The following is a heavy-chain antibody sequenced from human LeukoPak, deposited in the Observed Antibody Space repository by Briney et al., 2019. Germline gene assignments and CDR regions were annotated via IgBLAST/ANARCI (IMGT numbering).Heavy chain of an antibody. CDR1: GGSISSFY. V-gene: IGHV4-59*01. Sequence: SETLSLTCTVSGGSISSFYWSWIRQPPGKGLEWIGYFHYSGSTNYNPSLKSRVTISVDTSKNQIFLKLSSVTAADTAVYYCATHPPRYCTGGSYSDYWGQGTLVTVSS. J-gene: IGHJ4*02. CDR3: ATHPPRYCTGGSYSDY. D-gene: IGHD2-8*02. CDR2: FHYSGST.